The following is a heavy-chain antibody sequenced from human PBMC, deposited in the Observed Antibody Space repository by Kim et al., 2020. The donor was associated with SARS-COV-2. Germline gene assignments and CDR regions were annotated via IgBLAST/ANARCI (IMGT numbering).Heavy chain of an antibody. J-gene: IGHJ4*02. CDR3: ARGGAVAGRGPRASDY. Sequence: KSQGRVTITRDTSASTAYMELSSLTSEDTAVYYCARGGAVAGRGPRASDYWGQGTLVTVSS. D-gene: IGHD6-19*01. V-gene: IGHV1-3*01.